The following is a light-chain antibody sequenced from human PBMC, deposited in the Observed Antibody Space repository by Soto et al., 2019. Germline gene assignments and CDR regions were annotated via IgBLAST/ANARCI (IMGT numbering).Light chain of an antibody. V-gene: IGKV1-39*01. Sequence: IRMTQSPSSLSASIGDRVTITCRASQTISRYLNWYQQKPGRAPNLLSYAASSLHSGVPSRFSVRGSGTDFTLTITRLQPEDFATYYCQQSFSIPWTFGQGTTVDIK. J-gene: IGKJ1*01. CDR3: QQSFSIPWT. CDR1: QTISRY. CDR2: AAS.